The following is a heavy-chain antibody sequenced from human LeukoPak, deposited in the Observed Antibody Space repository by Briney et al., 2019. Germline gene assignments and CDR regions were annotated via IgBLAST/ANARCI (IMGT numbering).Heavy chain of an antibody. V-gene: IGHV1-18*04. Sequence: ASVKVSCKASGYTFTTYGISWVRQAPGQGLEWMGWVSTYKHHTHYAQKFQGRVTMTTDTSTSTAYMELRSLRSDDTAVYYCARGGGSYYDFWSGYYAYNWFDPWGQGTLVTVSS. D-gene: IGHD3-3*01. CDR1: GYTFTTYG. J-gene: IGHJ5*02. CDR2: VSTYKHHT. CDR3: ARGGGSYYDFWSGYYAYNWFDP.